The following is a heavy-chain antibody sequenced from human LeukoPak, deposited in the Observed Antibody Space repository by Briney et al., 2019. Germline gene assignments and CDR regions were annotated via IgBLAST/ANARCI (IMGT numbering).Heavy chain of an antibody. CDR2: IYYSGST. Sequence: SQTLSLTCTVSGGSISSGGYYWSWIRQHPGKGLEWIGYIYYSGSTYYNPSLMSRVTISVDTSKNQFSLKLSSVTAADTAVYYCARERRPGVTMIVVAFFDYWGQGTLVTVSS. D-gene: IGHD3-22*01. V-gene: IGHV4-31*03. CDR3: ARERRPGVTMIVVAFFDY. J-gene: IGHJ4*02. CDR1: GGSISSGGYY.